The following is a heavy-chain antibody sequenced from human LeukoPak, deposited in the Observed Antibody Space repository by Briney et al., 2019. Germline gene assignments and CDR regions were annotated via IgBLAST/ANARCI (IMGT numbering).Heavy chain of an antibody. J-gene: IGHJ4*02. CDR2: TCPGDSDT. V-gene: IGHV5-51*01. CDR1: GYSFTSYW. CDR3: ARVLGRSYGYEDY. Sequence: GESLKISCKGSGYSFTSYWIGWVRQMPGKGLEWLGITCPGDSDTRYSPSFQGQVTISADKSISTAYLQWSSLKASDTAMYYCARVLGRSYGYEDYWGQGTLVTVSS. D-gene: IGHD5-18*01.